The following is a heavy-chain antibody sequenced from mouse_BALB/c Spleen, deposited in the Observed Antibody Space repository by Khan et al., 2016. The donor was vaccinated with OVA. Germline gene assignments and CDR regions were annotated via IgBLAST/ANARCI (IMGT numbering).Heavy chain of an antibody. V-gene: IGHV2-9*02. D-gene: IGHD2-1*01. Sequence: QVQLKDSGPGLVAPSQSLSITCTVSGFSLTNYGVHWVRQPPGKGLEWLGVIWTGGSTNYNSALMSGLSICKDNSKSQVFVKMNSLQTEDTAMYYCYRDYGNYGWYFDVWGAGTTVTVSS. CDR3: YRDYGNYGWYFDV. CDR2: IWTGGST. J-gene: IGHJ1*01. CDR1: GFSLTNYG.